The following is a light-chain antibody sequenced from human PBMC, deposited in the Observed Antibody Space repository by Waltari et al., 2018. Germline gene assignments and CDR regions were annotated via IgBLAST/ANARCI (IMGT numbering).Light chain of an antibody. J-gene: IGKJ1*01. Sequence: IVLTKSPGTLSFSPAERATLSCRASQSVSSSYLAWYQQKPGQAPRLLIYGASSRATGIPDRFSGSGSGTDFTLTISRLEPEDFAVYYCQQYGSSPPWTFGQGTKVEIK. CDR2: GAS. CDR1: QSVSSSY. CDR3: QQYGSSPPWT. V-gene: IGKV3-20*01.